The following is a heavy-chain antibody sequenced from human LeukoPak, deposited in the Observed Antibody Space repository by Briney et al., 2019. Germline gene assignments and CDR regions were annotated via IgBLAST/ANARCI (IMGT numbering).Heavy chain of an antibody. Sequence: GASVKVSCKASGGTFSSYAISWVRQAPGQGLEWMGRIIPILGIANYAQKFQGRVTITADKSTSTAYMELSSLRSEDTAVYYCARTRDGYNKGGAFDIWGQGTMVTVSS. D-gene: IGHD5-24*01. V-gene: IGHV1-69*04. CDR1: GGTFSSYA. J-gene: IGHJ3*02. CDR2: IIPILGIA. CDR3: ARTRDGYNKGGAFDI.